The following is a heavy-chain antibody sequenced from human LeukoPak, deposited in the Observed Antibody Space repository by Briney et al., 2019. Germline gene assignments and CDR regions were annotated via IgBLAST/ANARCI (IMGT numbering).Heavy chain of an antibody. V-gene: IGHV4-39*01. CDR3: ARLPTMTTMGY. CDR2: IYYSGST. J-gene: IGHJ4*02. Sequence: SETLSLTCTVSGGSISSSSYYWGWIRQPPGKGLEWIGSIYYSGSTYYNPSLKSRVTISVDTSKNQFSLKLTSVTAADTAIYYCARLPTMTTMGYWGQGTLVTVSS. CDR1: GGSISSSSYY. D-gene: IGHD4-17*01.